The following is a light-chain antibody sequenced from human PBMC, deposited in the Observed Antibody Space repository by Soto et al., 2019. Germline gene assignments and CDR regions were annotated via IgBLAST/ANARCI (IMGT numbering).Light chain of an antibody. CDR2: GAS. CDR1: QPISNY. V-gene: IGKV1-39*01. CDR3: QQTHAVPLT. Sequence: DVQITQSPSSLSSSVGDRFTITCRASQPISNYLNWYQQKAGEAPKVLIFGASSLQSGVPSKFSGSGYGTDFTLIINNLHPDDFATYYCQQTHAVPLTFGQGTRLEI. J-gene: IGKJ5*01.